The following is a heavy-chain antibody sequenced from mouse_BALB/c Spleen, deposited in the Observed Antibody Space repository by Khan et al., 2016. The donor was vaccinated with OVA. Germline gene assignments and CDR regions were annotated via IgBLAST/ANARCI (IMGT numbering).Heavy chain of an antibody. Sequence: LQQPGAELVKPGASVKMSCKASGYTFTNNNMHWVKETPGQGLEWIGAISPGNGDTSYNQKFKDKAALTADKSSSTAYMHLSSLTSEDSAVYYCARHYRFGALDYWGQGTSVTVSS. CDR3: ARHYRFGALDY. CDR1: GYTFTNNN. J-gene: IGHJ4*01. D-gene: IGHD2-14*01. CDR2: ISPGNGDT. V-gene: IGHV1-12*01.